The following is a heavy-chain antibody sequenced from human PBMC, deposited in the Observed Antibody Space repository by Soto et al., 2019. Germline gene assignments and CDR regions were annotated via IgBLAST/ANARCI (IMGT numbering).Heavy chain of an antibody. V-gene: IGHV4-59*11. Sequence: LSLTCSVSGFSIVSHFWSWIRQAPGKGPELVGYIYHTVNTKYNPALKSRVTISMETSKNQLSLQLSSVTAADTAVYYCARLQYTVVTALDIWGQGTMLPVSS. D-gene: IGHD2-15*01. CDR2: IYHTVNT. CDR1: GFSIVSHF. CDR3: ARLQYTVVTALDI. J-gene: IGHJ3*02.